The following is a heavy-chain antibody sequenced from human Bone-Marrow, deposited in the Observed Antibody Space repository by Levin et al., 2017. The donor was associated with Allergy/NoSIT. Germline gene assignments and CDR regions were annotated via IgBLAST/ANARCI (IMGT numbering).Heavy chain of an antibody. V-gene: IGHV4-59*01. CDR1: GVSISRYY. Sequence: SQTLSLTCTVSGVSISRYYWGWIRQPPGKGPEWIGYMYDSGSTSYNPSLRSRVTISVDMSKNQFSLELNSVTAADSAVYYCARNPGNIAGDAFDIWGQGTKVTVSS. D-gene: IGHD6-13*01. CDR3: ARNPGNIAGDAFDI. J-gene: IGHJ3*02. CDR2: MYDSGST.